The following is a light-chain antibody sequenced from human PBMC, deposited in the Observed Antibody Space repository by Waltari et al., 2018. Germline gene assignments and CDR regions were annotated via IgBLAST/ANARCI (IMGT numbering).Light chain of an antibody. V-gene: IGKV3-11*01. CDR1: QSISSY. CDR3: QQRDSWWT. Sequence: EIVLTQSPATLSLSPGERATLSCRASQSISSYLAWYQQKPGQAPRPLIYDASNRATGIPARFSGGRSGTDFTLTISSLEPEDFAVYYCQQRDSWWTFGQGTKVEIK. CDR2: DAS. J-gene: IGKJ1*01.